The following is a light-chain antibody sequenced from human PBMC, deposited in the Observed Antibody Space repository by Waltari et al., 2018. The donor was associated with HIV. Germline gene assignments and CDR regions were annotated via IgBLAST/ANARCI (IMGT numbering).Light chain of an antibody. CDR2: DNN. Sequence: QSVLTQPPSVSEAPGQRGTISCTGSSSNIGAGSDVHWYQQLPGTAPKLLIYDNNNRPSGVPDRFSGSKSGTSASLAITGLQAEDEADYYCQSYDSGLRVFGGGTKLTVL. V-gene: IGLV1-40*01. J-gene: IGLJ3*02. CDR3: QSYDSGLRV. CDR1: SSNIGAGSD.